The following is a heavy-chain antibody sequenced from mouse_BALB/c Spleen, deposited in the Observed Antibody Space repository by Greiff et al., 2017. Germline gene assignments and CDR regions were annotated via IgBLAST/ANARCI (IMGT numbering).Heavy chain of an antibody. D-gene: IGHD2-4*01. CDR1: GFNIKDTY. Sequence: EVQLQQSGAELVKPGASVKLSCTASGFNIKDTYMHWVKQRPEQGLEWIGRIDPANGNTKYDPKFQGKATITADTSSNTAYLQLSSLTSEDTAVYYCASPIYYDYDGFAYWGQGTLVTVSA. CDR3: ASPIYYDYDGFAY. V-gene: IGHV14-3*02. J-gene: IGHJ3*01. CDR2: IDPANGNT.